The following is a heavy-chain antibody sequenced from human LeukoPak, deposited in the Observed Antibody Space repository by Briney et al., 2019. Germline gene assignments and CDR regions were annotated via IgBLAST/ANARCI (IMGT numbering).Heavy chain of an antibody. D-gene: IGHD5-18*01. CDR2: IYDSEST. V-gene: IGHV4-61*01. J-gene: IGHJ4*02. CDR1: GGSITSGSYY. CDR3: ARGRLWYFDY. Sequence: ASETLSLTCTVSGGSITSGSYYWSWVRQPPGEALEWIGYIYDSESTNYNPSLKSPVTMSVGTSKNQFSLKLSSVTAADTAIYYCARGRLWYFDYWGQGTLVTVSS.